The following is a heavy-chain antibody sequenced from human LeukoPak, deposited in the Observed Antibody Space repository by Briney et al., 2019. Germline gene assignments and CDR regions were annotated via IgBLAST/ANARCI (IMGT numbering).Heavy chain of an antibody. V-gene: IGHV1-69*13. D-gene: IGHD2-2*01. CDR2: IIPIFGTA. Sequence: VASVKVTCKASGGTFSSYAISWVRQAPGQGLEWMGGIIPIFGTANYAQKFQGRVTITADESTSTAYMELSSLRSEDTAVYYCARTSSTSYKINYYYYMDVWGKGTTVTVSS. J-gene: IGHJ6*03. CDR1: GGTFSSYA. CDR3: ARTSSTSYKINYYYYMDV.